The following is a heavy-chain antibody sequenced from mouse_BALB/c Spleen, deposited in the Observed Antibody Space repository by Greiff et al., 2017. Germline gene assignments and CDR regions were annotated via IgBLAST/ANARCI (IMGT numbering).Heavy chain of an antibody. Sequence: VQLQQSGAELAKPGASVKMSCKASGYTFTSYWMHWVKQRPGQGLEWIGYINPSTGYTEYNQKFKDKATLTADKSSSTAYMQLSSLTSEDSAVYYCARGTTVVAPYAMDYWGQGTSVTVSS. CDR2: INPSTGYT. V-gene: IGHV1-7*01. CDR1: GYTFTSYW. D-gene: IGHD1-1*01. CDR3: ARGTTVVAPYAMDY. J-gene: IGHJ4*01.